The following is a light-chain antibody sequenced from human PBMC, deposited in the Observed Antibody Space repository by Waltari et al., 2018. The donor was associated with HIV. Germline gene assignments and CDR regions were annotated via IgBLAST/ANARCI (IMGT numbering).Light chain of an antibody. CDR1: TANIGSNS. Sequence: QSVLTQPRSASGTPGQGVTISCSGSTANIGSNSVNWYQQFPGDAPKLLIYYNNQRPSGVPDRFSGSKSGTSASLAFSGLQSEDEADYYCETWDSSLNAVVFGGGTKLTVL. V-gene: IGLV1-44*01. CDR2: YNN. J-gene: IGLJ2*01. CDR3: ETWDSSLNAVV.